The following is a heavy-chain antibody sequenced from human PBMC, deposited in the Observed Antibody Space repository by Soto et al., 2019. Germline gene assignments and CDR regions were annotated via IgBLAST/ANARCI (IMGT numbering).Heavy chain of an antibody. J-gene: IGHJ4*02. CDR3: ARSLRATSPLTF. Sequence: GGSLRLSCEASGFTFTDYHMSWIRQAPGKGLEWVALISETGSHTAYAESVKGRFTISRDNARPSVFLQMNSLRSDDTAVYFCARSLRATSPLTFWGLGTPVTVSS. V-gene: IGHV3-11*06. D-gene: IGHD7-27*01. CDR2: ISETGSHT. CDR1: GFTFTDYH.